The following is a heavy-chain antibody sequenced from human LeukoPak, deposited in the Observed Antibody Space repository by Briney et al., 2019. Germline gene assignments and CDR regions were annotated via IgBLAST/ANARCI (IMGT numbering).Heavy chain of an antibody. CDR3: ATAGYCSGGSCSYYFDY. CDR2: FDPEDGET. CDR1: GYTFTELS. V-gene: IGHV1-24*01. Sequence: GASVKVSCKVSGYTFTELSMHWVRQAPGKGLEWMGGFDPEDGETIYAQKFQGRVTMTEDTSTDTAYMELSSLRSEDTAVYYCATAGYCSGGSCSYYFDYWGQGTLATVSS. J-gene: IGHJ4*02. D-gene: IGHD2-15*01.